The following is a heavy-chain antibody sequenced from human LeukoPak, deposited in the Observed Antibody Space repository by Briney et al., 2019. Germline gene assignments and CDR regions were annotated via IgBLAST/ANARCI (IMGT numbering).Heavy chain of an antibody. CDR2: ISYDGSNK. D-gene: IGHD3-10*01. J-gene: IGHJ4*02. CDR3: ARDRGPYGSGSYYPFGY. Sequence: PGGSLRLSCAASGFTFSSYGMHWVRKAPGKGLEWVAVISYDGSNKYYADSVKGRFTISRDNSKNTLYLQMNSLRAEDTAVYYCARDRGPYGSGSYYPFGYWGQGTLVTVSS. V-gene: IGHV3-30*03. CDR1: GFTFSSYG.